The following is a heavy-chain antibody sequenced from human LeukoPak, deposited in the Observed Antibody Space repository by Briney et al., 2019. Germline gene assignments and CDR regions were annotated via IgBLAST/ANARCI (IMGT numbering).Heavy chain of an antibody. D-gene: IGHD3-9*01. J-gene: IGHJ4*02. CDR2: VNHSGST. CDR1: GGSFSGYY. Sequence: PSETLSLTCAVYGGSFSGYYWSWIRQPPGKGLEWIGEVNHSGSTNYNPSLKSRVTISVGKSKNQFSLKLSSVTAADTAVYYCARHSRTYYDILTGPYGGYFDYWGQRTLVTVSS. V-gene: IGHV4-34*01. CDR3: ARHSRTYYDILTGPYGGYFDY.